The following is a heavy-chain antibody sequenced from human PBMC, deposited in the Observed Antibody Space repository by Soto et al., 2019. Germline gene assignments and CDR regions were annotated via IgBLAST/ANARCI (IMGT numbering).Heavy chain of an antibody. D-gene: IGHD3-22*01. V-gene: IGHV3-72*01. CDR3: VRATYFSDSSGYTRCLDY. CDR2: SRDKPQGYST. CDR1: GFTLSDHY. Sequence: PGGSLRLSCAVSGFTLSDHYIDWVRQAPGKGLEWVGRSRDKPQGYSTACAASVKGRFTTSRDESKNSAYLQMNSLKTKDTAVYYCVRATYFSDSSGYTRCLDYWGQGTLVTVSS. J-gene: IGHJ4*02.